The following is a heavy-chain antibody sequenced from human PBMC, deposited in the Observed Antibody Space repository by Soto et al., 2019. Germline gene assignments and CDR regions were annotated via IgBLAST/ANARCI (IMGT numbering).Heavy chain of an antibody. J-gene: IGHJ4*02. V-gene: IGHV4-4*02. D-gene: IGHD1-7*01. CDR2: IYHSGST. CDR1: SGSISSSNW. CDR3: ASLTGTTLIFDY. Sequence: QVQLQESGPGLVKPSGTLSLTCAVSSGSISSSNWWSWVRQPPGKGLELIGEIYHSGSTNYNPSLKGRVAISVDKSKNQFSLKLSSVTAADTAVYYCASLTGTTLIFDYWGQGTLVTVSS.